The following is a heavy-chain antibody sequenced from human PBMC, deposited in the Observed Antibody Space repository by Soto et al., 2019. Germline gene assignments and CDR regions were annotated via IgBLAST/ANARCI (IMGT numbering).Heavy chain of an antibody. CDR2: ISSSSSTI. D-gene: IGHD3-3*01. V-gene: IGHV3-48*02. Sequence: GGSLRLSCAASGFTFSTYSMNWVRQAPGKGLEWVSYISSSSSTIYYADSVKGRFTISRDNPKNSLYLQINSLRDEDTAVYYCARTTIFGVVIGCGMDVWGQGTTVTVSS. CDR1: GFTFSTYS. CDR3: ARTTIFGVVIGCGMDV. J-gene: IGHJ6*01.